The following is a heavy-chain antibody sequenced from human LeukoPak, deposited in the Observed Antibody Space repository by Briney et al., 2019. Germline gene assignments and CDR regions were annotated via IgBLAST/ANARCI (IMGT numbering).Heavy chain of an antibody. CDR3: ARAIKFGKELDY. V-gene: IGHV3-23*01. D-gene: IGHD5-12*01. Sequence: PGGSLRLSCAASGFTFSNHAMSWVRQAPGKRLECVSTITLDGVSTYYADSVKGRFSISRDNSKNTLYLQMNSLRAEDTAVYYCARAIKFGKELDYWGQGTLVTVSS. CDR2: ITLDGVST. CDR1: GFTFSNHA. J-gene: IGHJ4*02.